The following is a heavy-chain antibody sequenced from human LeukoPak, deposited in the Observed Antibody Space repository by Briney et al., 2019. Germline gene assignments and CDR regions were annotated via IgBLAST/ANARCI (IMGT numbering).Heavy chain of an antibody. CDR3: AKDLGVVVVPAAIIP. CDR1: GFTFSSYA. CDR2: ISGSGGST. V-gene: IGHV3-23*01. J-gene: IGHJ5*02. Sequence: PGGSLRLSCAASGFTFSSYAMSWVRQAPGKGLEWVSVISGSGGSTYYADSVKGRFTISRDNSKNTLYLQMNSLRAEDTAVYYCAKDLGVVVVPAAIIPWGQGTLVTVSS. D-gene: IGHD2-2*01.